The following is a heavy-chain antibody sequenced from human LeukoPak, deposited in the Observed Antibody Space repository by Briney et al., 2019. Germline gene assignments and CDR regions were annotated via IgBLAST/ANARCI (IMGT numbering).Heavy chain of an antibody. J-gene: IGHJ4*02. CDR1: GYTFTGYY. D-gene: IGHD3-3*01. CDR2: IIPILGIA. V-gene: IGHV1-69*02. CDR3: ARGIRFLEWLLYRD. Sequence: GASVKVSCKASGYTFTGYYMHWVRQAPGQGLEWMGRIIPILGIANYAQKFQGRVTITADKSTSTAYMELSSLRSEDTAVYYCARGIRFLEWLLYRDWGQGTLVTVSS.